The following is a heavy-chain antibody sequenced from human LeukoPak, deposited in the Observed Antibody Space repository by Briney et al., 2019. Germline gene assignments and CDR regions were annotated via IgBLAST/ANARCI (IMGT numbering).Heavy chain of an antibody. Sequence: SQTLSLTCTVSGGSISSGDYYWSWIRQPPGKGLEWIGYIYYSGSTYYNPSLKSRVTISVDTSKNQFSLKLSSVTAADTAVYYCAREDPPHKAMFLWGQGTLVTVSS. D-gene: IGHD5-18*01. CDR3: AREDPPHKAMFL. CDR1: GGSISSGDYY. CDR2: IYYSGST. V-gene: IGHV4-30-4*01. J-gene: IGHJ4*02.